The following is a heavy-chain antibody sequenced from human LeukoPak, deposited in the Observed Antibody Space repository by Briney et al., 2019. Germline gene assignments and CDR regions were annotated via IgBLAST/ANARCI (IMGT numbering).Heavy chain of an antibody. D-gene: IGHD1-20*01. CDR3: ARITGFYYYYMDV. Sequence: SETLSLTCTVSGGSISGSSYYWGWIRQPPGKGLEWIGSIYYSGSTYYNPSLKSRVTISVDTSKNQFSLKLSSVTAADTAVYYCARITGFYYYYMDVWGKGTTVTVSS. V-gene: IGHV4-39*01. CDR2: IYYSGST. CDR1: GGSISGSSYY. J-gene: IGHJ6*03.